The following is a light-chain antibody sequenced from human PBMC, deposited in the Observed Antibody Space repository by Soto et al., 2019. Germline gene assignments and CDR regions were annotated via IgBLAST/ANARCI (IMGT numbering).Light chain of an antibody. J-gene: IGLJ1*01. CDR2: EVS. CDR3: SSYTSSNTYV. CDR1: SSDVGGYKF. Sequence: QSALTQPASVSGSPGQSITISCTGTSSDVGGYKFVSWYQQHPGKAPKLMIYEVSNRPSGVSNRFSGSKSGNTASLTISGLQPEDEADYYCSSYTSSNTYVFGTGTKLTVL. V-gene: IGLV2-14*01.